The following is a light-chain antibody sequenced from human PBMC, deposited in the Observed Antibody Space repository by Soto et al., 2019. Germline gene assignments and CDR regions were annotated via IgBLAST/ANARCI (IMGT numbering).Light chain of an antibody. V-gene: IGKV3-11*01. Sequence: IVMTQSPLSLPVTPGGPSSISLRSSQSISNFLAWYQQRPGQTPRLLIYDSSIRAAGFPARFSGSGSGTDFTLTINNLEPEDFAVYFCQQRSSRPLTFGGGTKVDI. CDR3: QQRSSRPLT. J-gene: IGKJ4*01. CDR1: QSISNF. CDR2: DSS.